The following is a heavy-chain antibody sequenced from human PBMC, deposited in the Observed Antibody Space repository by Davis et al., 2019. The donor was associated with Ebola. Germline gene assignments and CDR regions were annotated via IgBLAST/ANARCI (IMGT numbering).Heavy chain of an antibody. CDR3: ARCEENPDTTMVSCFDY. CDR2: INTNTGNP. Sequence: ASVKVSCKASGYTFISYAMNWVRQAPGQGLEWMGLINTNTGNPTYAQGFTGRFVFSLDTSVSTAYLQISSLKAEDTAAYYCARCEENPDTTMVSCFDYWGQGTLVTVSS. D-gene: IGHD5-18*01. J-gene: IGHJ4*02. V-gene: IGHV7-4-1*02. CDR1: GYTFISYA.